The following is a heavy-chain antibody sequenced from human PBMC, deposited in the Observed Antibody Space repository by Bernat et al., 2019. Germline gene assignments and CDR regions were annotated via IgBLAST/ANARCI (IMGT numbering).Heavy chain of an antibody. CDR2: IRYDGSNK. CDR3: AKDPITRDCSGGSCYSPDVY. CDR1: GFTFSSYG. V-gene: IGHV3-30*02. D-gene: IGHD2-15*01. J-gene: IGHJ4*02. Sequence: QVQLVESGGGVVQPGGSLRLSCAASGFTFSSYGMHWVRQAPGKGLEWVAFIRYDGSNKYYADSVKGRFTISRDNSKNTLYLQMNSLRAEDTAVNYCAKDPITRDCSGGSCYSPDVYWGQGTLVTVSS.